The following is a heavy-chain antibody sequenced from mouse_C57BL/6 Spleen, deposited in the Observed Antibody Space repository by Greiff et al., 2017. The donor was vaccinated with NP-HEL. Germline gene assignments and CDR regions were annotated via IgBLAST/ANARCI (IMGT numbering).Heavy chain of an antibody. CDR3: AKAYYSKPYYFDY. Sequence: EVLLVESGGGLVKPGGSLTLSCAASGFTFSSSAMSWVRQTPEKRLEWVATISDGGSYTYYPDNVKGRFTISRDNAKNNLYLQMSHLKSEDTAMYYCAKAYYSKPYYFDYWGQGTTLTVSS. CDR1: GFTFSSSA. CDR2: ISDGGSYT. V-gene: IGHV5-4*01. J-gene: IGHJ2*01. D-gene: IGHD2-5*01.